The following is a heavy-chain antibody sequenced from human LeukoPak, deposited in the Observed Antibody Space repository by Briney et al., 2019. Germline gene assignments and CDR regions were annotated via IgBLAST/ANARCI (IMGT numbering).Heavy chain of an antibody. J-gene: IGHJ4*02. CDR3: ARMSTSSWYVCDY. Sequence: GGSLRLSCAASGFTFSRYWMTWVRQSPGEGLEWVANIKQDGGEKYYVDSVTGRFTISRDNAKNSLYLQMNSLRADDTAVYYCARMSTSSWYVCDYWGQGTLVTVSS. V-gene: IGHV3-7*01. CDR1: GFTFSRYW. D-gene: IGHD6-13*01. CDR2: IKQDGGEK.